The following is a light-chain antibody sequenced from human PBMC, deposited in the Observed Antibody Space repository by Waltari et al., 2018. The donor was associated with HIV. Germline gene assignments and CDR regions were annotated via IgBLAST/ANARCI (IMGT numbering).Light chain of an antibody. CDR2: WAS. CDR1: QTIFYSSNNKNY. Sequence: DIVMTQSPDSLAVSLGERATINCKSSQTIFYSSNNKNYLAWYQQKPGQSPKLLISWASTREFGVPDRFSGSGSGTDFTLTINSLQAEDVAVYYCQQFYRTPYTFGQGTRLEFK. V-gene: IGKV4-1*01. CDR3: QQFYRTPYT. J-gene: IGKJ2*01.